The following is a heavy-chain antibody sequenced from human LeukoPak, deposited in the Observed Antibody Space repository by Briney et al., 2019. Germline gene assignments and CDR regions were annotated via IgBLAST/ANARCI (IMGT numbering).Heavy chain of an antibody. V-gene: IGHV3-7*01. CDR2: IKQDGSVK. CDR3: ARDPESSAFDL. CDR1: GFTFSTYW. D-gene: IGHD5/OR15-5a*01. J-gene: IGHJ4*02. Sequence: GGSLRLSCAASGFTFSTYWMSWVRQTPERGLEFVANIKQDGSVKNYMDSLKGRSTISRDTARESLNLEINSLRADDTAVYYCARDPESSAFDLWGQGALVTVSS.